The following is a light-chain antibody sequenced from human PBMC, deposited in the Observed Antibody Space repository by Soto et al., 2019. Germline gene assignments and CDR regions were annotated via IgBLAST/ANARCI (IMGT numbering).Light chain of an antibody. CDR1: QSLLYSEGNPY. J-gene: IGKJ2*01. CDR3: MQATHWLLT. V-gene: IGKV2-30*01. Sequence: DVGMIQYPRFLPVTLGQPASIGCVSIQSLLYSEGNPYLNWFQQRPGKSPRRLIYKVSNRDSRVPDRFSGSGSGTDFTLKIRGVEAEDVGVYSCMQATHWLLTFGQGTKVDIK. CDR2: KVS.